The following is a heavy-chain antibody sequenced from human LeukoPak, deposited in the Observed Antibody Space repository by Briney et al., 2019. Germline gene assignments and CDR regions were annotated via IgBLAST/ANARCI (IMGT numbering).Heavy chain of an antibody. CDR2: TRNKANSHST. D-gene: IGHD5-12*01. Sequence: GGSLRLSCVASGFTFSGYYMDWVRQAPGKGLEWVARTRNKANSHSTEYAASVKGRFTISRDDSQNSLYLQMNSLKTEDTAVYYCTSCAYDYRFFENWGQGTLVTVSS. J-gene: IGHJ4*02. CDR3: TSCAYDYRFFEN. V-gene: IGHV3-72*01. CDR1: GFTFSGYY.